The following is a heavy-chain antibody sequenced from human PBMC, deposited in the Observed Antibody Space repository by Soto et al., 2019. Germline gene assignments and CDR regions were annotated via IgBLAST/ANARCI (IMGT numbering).Heavy chain of an antibody. D-gene: IGHD3-22*01. CDR1: GGSISSGDYY. CDR3: ARSGSSGYYRPQNHFDY. J-gene: IGHJ4*02. V-gene: IGHV4-30-4*01. Sequence: PSETLSLTCTVSGGSISSGDYYWSWIRQPPGKGLEWIGYIYYSGSTYYNPSLKSRVTISVDTSKNQFSLKLSSVTAADTAVYYCARSGSSGYYRPQNHFDYWGQGTLVTVSS. CDR2: IYYSGST.